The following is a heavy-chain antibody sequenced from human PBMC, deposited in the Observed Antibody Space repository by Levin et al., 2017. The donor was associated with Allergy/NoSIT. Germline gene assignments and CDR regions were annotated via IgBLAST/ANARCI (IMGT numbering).Heavy chain of an antibody. CDR2: IKSKTDGGTT. CDR3: TTRYGSGSYYNRRKLLFDY. Sequence: GGSLRLSCAASGFTFSNAWMSWVRQAPGKGLEWVGRIKSKTDGGTTDYAAPVKGRFTISRDDSKNTLYLQMNSLKTEDTAVYYCTTRYGSGSYYNRRKLLFDYWGQGTLVTVSS. V-gene: IGHV3-15*01. D-gene: IGHD3-10*01. J-gene: IGHJ4*02. CDR1: GFTFSNAW.